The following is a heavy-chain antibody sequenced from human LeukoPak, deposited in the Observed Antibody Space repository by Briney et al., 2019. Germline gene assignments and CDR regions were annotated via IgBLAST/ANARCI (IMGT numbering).Heavy chain of an antibody. CDR2: ISGSGTYT. CDR3: ARRAGAYSHPYDY. J-gene: IGHJ4*02. V-gene: IGHV3-23*01. Sequence: PGGSLRLSCAASGFTFSSYAMSWVRQAPGKGLEWVSSISGSGTYTHYSDSVKGRFTISRDNSKNTLYLQMNSLRAEDTAVYYCARRAGAYSHPYDYWGQGTLVTVSS. CDR1: GFTFSSYA. D-gene: IGHD4/OR15-4a*01.